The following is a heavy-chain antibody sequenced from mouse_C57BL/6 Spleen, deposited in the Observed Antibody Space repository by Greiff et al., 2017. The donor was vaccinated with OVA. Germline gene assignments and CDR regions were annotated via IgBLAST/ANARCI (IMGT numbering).Heavy chain of an antibody. CDR1: GYTFTSYW. CDR2: IHPNSGST. J-gene: IGHJ4*01. CDR3: AKDVDYYAMDY. V-gene: IGHV1-64*01. Sequence: QVQLKQPGAELVKPGASVKLSCKASGYTFTSYWMHWVKQRPGQGLEWIGMIHPNSGSTNYNEKFKSKATLTVDKSSSTAYMQLSSLTSEDSAVYYCAKDVDYYAMDYWGQGTSVTVSS.